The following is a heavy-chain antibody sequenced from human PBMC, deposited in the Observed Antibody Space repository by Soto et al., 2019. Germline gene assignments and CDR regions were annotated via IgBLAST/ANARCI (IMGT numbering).Heavy chain of an antibody. Sequence: QVHLVQSVAEVKKPGASVKVSCKASGYTFTNNTMHWVRQAPGQRLEWMGWINAGNGNTKYSEKFLGRVTFTRDTSASTAYMDLTSLRSEDTALYYCAKDRGRGWFSYFDYWGQGTLVTVSS. D-gene: IGHD6-19*01. CDR2: INAGNGNT. J-gene: IGHJ4*02. V-gene: IGHV1-3*01. CDR3: AKDRGRGWFSYFDY. CDR1: GYTFTNNT.